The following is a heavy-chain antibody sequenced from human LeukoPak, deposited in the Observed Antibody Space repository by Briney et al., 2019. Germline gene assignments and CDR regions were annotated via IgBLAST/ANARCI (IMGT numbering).Heavy chain of an antibody. Sequence: GGSLRLSCAASGFTFSSYAMHWVRQAPGKGLEWVAVISYDGSNKYYADSVKGRFTISRDNSKNTLYLQMNSLRAEDTAVYYCAIRDGGYNSVGAFDIWGQGTMVTVSS. CDR1: GFTFSSYA. J-gene: IGHJ3*02. D-gene: IGHD5-24*01. CDR3: AIRDGGYNSVGAFDI. CDR2: ISYDGSNK. V-gene: IGHV3-30*04.